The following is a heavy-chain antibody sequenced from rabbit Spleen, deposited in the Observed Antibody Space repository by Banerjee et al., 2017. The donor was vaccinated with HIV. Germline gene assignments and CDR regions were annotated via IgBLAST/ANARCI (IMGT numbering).Heavy chain of an antibody. CDR2: IYTSSGST. V-gene: IGHV1S40*01. Sequence: QSLEESGGGLVQPEGSLTLTCTASGFSFSSNAMCWVRQAPGKGLEWIACIYTSSGSTWYASWAKGRFTISKTSSTTVTLQMTSLTAADTATYFCARAGDPVIGYDTGFNLWGPGTLVTVS. CDR1: GFSFSSNA. J-gene: IGHJ4*01. D-gene: IGHD7-1*01. CDR3: ARAGDPVIGYDTGFNL.